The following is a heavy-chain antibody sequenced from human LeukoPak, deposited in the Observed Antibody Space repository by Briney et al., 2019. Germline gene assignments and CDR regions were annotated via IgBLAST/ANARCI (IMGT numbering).Heavy chain of an antibody. J-gene: IGHJ4*02. Sequence: PSNTLSLTRTVSAGSISSSSYYWGWIRQPPGKGLEWIGSIYYSGSTYYNPSLKSRVTISVDTSKNQFSLKLSSVTAAGTAVYYCARVAGSYYNPVFDYWGQGTLVTVSS. CDR3: ARVAGSYYNPVFDY. V-gene: IGHV4-39*07. CDR1: AGSISSSSYY. D-gene: IGHD3-10*01. CDR2: IYYSGST.